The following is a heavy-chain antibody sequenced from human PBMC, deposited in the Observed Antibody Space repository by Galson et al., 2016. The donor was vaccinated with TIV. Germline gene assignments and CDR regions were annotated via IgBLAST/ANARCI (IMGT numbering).Heavy chain of an antibody. D-gene: IGHD3-16*01. V-gene: IGHV1-3*01. CDR3: ARDRLGAKRAFDI. CDR2: INVGNGNT. CDR1: GYTFTSHT. Sequence: SVKVSCKASGYTFTSHTMHWVRQAPGQRLEWMGWINVGNGNTKYVQKFKGRVTITSDTSARIAYMELGTLTSEDTAMYYCARDRLGAKRAFDIWGQGTLVTVSS. J-gene: IGHJ3*02.